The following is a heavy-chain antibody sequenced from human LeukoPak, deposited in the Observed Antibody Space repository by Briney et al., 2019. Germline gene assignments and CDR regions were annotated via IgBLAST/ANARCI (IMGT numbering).Heavy chain of an antibody. V-gene: IGHV1-46*01. CDR1: GYTFTNYY. J-gene: IGHJ5*02. CDR2: INPTGGSA. Sequence: ASVNVSCKASGYTFTNYYIHWVRQAPGRGREWMGIINPTGGSASYAQKFQGRVSMTSDTSTSTLYLELSSLRSEDTAVYYCARDRSGSRWRWFDPWGQGTLVTVSS. CDR3: ARDRSGSRWRWFDP. D-gene: IGHD6-13*01.